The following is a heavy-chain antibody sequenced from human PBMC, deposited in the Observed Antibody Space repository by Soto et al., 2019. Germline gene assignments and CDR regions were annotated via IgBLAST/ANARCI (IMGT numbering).Heavy chain of an antibody. Sequence: EVQLVESGGGLVQPGGSLRLSCAASGFTFRTYWMHWVRQVAGKGLEWVSHINTDGSGTSYADSVKGRFTNSRDNAKNSQYPQMNNLRAEDTALYHSASPTVGGLDRWGQGTLVTVSS. CDR2: INTDGSGT. D-gene: IGHD3-16*01. CDR3: ASPTVGGLDR. CDR1: GFTFRTYW. V-gene: IGHV3-74*01. J-gene: IGHJ5*02.